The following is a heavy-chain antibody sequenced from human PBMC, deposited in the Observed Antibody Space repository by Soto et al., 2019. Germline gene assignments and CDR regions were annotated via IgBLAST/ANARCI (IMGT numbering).Heavy chain of an antibody. D-gene: IGHD6-6*01. CDR2: ISGSGGST. Sequence: VGSLRLSCADSGFTFSSYAMSWVRQAPGKGLEWVSAISGSGGSTYYADSVKGRFTISRDNSKNTLYLQMNSLRAEDTAVYYCAKGLYSSSPPFWFDPWGQGTLVTVSS. V-gene: IGHV3-23*01. J-gene: IGHJ5*02. CDR1: GFTFSSYA. CDR3: AKGLYSSSPPFWFDP.